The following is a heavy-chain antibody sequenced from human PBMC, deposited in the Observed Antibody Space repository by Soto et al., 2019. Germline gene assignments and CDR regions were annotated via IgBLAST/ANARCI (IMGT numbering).Heavy chain of an antibody. V-gene: IGHV1-2*02. D-gene: IGHD1-26*01. Sequence: QVQLAQSGAEVKKPGASVKFSCKASGYTLTDYYIHWVRQAPGRGLEWMGWINPKTGDTYSAQNFQSRVTTTRDTSIDTGYMELSRLQSDDTAVYYCARSSGSYSYYGMDVWGQGTTLTVSS. CDR3: ARSSGSYSYYGMDV. CDR1: GYTLTDYY. CDR2: INPKTGDT. J-gene: IGHJ6*02.